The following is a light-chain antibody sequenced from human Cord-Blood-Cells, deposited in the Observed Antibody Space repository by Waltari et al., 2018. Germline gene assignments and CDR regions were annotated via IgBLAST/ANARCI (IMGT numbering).Light chain of an antibody. CDR3: QQSYSTPYT. Sequence: DIQMTQAPSSLSAYVGDSVTIPCRASQSISSYLNWYQQKPGKAPKLLIYAASSLQSGVPSRFSGSGSGTDFTLTISSLQPEDFATYYCQQSYSTPYTFGQGTKLEIK. CDR1: QSISSY. CDR2: AAS. J-gene: IGKJ2*01. V-gene: IGKV1-39*01.